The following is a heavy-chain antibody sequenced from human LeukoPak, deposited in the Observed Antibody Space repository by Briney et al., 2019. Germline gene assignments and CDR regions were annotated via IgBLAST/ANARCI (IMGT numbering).Heavy chain of an antibody. CDR2: ISWNSGSI. CDR3: AKAGYYYGSGSYFKFDY. D-gene: IGHD3-10*01. CDR1: GFTFDDYA. V-gene: IGHV3-9*01. J-gene: IGHJ4*02. Sequence: GRSLRLPCAASGFTFDDYAMHWVRQAPGKGLEWVSGISWNSGSIGYADSVKGRFTISRDNAKNSLYLQMNSLRAEDTALYYCAKAGYYYGSGSYFKFDYWGQGTLVTVSS.